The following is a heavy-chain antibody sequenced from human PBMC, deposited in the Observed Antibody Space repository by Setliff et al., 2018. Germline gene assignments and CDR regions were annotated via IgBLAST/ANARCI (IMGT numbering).Heavy chain of an antibody. J-gene: IGHJ6*03. D-gene: IGHD3-22*01. CDR2: SGSGGST. V-gene: IGHV3-23*01. CDR1: GFTFNNYA. Sequence: PGGSLRLSCAASGFTFNNYAMNWVRQAPGKGLEWVSTSGSGGSTYYADSVKGRFTISRDKAHHSLFLQMNSLRAEDTAVYYCARLALTGYDSSGYYYALDYYYYMDVWGKGTTVTVSS. CDR3: ARLALTGYDSSGYYYALDYYYYMDV.